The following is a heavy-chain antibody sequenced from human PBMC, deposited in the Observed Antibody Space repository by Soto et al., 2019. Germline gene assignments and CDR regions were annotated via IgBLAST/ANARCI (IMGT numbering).Heavy chain of an antibody. CDR1: GYSFTSYW. CDR2: IYPGDSDT. V-gene: IGHV5-51*01. J-gene: IGHJ6*02. D-gene: IGHD5-18*01. CDR3: ARPGYSYGNYYGMDV. Sequence: PGESLKISCKGSGYSFTSYWIGWVRQMPGKGLEWMGIIYPGDSDTRYSPSFQGQVTISADKSISTAYLQWSSLKASDTAMYYCARPGYSYGNYYGMDVWGQGTTVTVSS.